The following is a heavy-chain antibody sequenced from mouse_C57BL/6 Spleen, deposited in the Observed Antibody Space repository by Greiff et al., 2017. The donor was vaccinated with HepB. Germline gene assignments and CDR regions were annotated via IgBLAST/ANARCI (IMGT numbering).Heavy chain of an antibody. Sequence: QVQLQQSGAELVMPGASVKLSCKASGYTFTSYWMHWVKQRPGQGLEWIGEIDPSDSYTNYNQKFKGKFTLTVDKSSSTAYMQLSSLTSEDSAVYYCARSLYWYGSSFYAMDYWGQGTSVTVSS. CDR2: IDPSDSYT. D-gene: IGHD1-1*01. J-gene: IGHJ4*01. CDR1: GYTFTSYW. CDR3: ARSLYWYGSSFYAMDY. V-gene: IGHV1-69*01.